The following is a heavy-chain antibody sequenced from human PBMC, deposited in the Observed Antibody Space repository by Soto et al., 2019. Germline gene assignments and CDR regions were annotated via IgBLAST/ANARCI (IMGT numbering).Heavy chain of an antibody. Sequence: GSLRLSCAASGFTFSSYSMNWVRQAPGKGLEWVSSISSSSSYIYYADSVKGRFTISRDNAKNSLYLQMNSLRAEDTAVYYCARADLRFLEWLLWSMDYWGQGTLVTVSS. CDR2: ISSSSSYI. D-gene: IGHD3-3*01. CDR1: GFTFSSYS. CDR3: ARADLRFLEWLLWSMDY. V-gene: IGHV3-21*01. J-gene: IGHJ4*02.